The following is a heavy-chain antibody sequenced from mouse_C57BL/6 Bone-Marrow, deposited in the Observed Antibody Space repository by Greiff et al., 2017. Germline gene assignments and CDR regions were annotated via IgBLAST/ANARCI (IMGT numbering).Heavy chain of an antibody. CDR3: APYYYGNSRYYFDY. V-gene: IGHV1-66*01. CDR2: IYPGSGNP. J-gene: IGHJ2*01. D-gene: IGHD1-1*01. Sequence: QVQLQQSGPELVKPGASVKISCKASGYSFTSYYINWVKQRPGQGLEWIGWIYPGSGNPKYNEKFKGRATLTADTSYSTAYMQLRSLTSEYSAVYYCAPYYYGNSRYYFDYWGQGTTLTVSS. CDR1: GYSFTSYY.